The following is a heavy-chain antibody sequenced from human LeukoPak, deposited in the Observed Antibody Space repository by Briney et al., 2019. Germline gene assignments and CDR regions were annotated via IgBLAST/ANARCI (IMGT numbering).Heavy chain of an antibody. CDR3: ARQYYGSEDN. CDR2: VYYTGTT. Sequence: SETLSLTCTVSGGSVSSGDYFWSWIRQPPGKGLELIAYVYYTGTTYYNPSLKSPVTISVDTSKNQFSLKLNSVTAADTAVYYCARQYYGSEDNWGQGTLVTVSS. CDR1: GGSVSSGDYF. J-gene: IGHJ4*02. D-gene: IGHD3-10*01. V-gene: IGHV4-30-4*01.